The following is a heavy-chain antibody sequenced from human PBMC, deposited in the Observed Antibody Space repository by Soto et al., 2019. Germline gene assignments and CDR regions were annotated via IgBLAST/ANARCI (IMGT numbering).Heavy chain of an antibody. CDR1: GFTFSSYA. D-gene: IGHD2-15*01. V-gene: IGHV3-23*01. CDR3: AKTPRYCSGGSCYGSYFDY. J-gene: IGHJ4*02. Sequence: GGSLRLSCAASGFTFSSYAMSWVRQAPGNGLEWVSAISGSGGNTYYADSVKGRFTISRDNSKDTLYLQMNSLRAEDTALYYCAKTPRYCSGGSCYGSYFDYWGQGTLVTVSS. CDR2: ISGSGGNT.